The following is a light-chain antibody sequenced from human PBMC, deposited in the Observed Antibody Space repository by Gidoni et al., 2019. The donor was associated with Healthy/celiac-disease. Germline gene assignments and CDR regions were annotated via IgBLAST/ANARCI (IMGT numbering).Light chain of an antibody. J-gene: IGKJ3*01. CDR2: WAS. CDR3: QQYYSTPFT. Sequence: LGERATINCKSSQSVLYSSNNKNYLAWYQQKPGQPPKLLIYWASTRESGVPDRFSGSGSGTDFTLTISSLQAEDVAVYYCQQYYSTPFTFGPGTKVDIK. V-gene: IGKV4-1*01. CDR1: QSVLYSSNNKNY.